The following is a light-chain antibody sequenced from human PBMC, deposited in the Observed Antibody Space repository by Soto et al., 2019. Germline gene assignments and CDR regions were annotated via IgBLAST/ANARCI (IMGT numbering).Light chain of an antibody. CDR2: EVT. Sequence: QSALTQPASVSGSPGQSITISCTGTSSDVGSYNLVSWYQHHPGKAPKLMIYEVTKRPSGVSNRFSGSKSGNTASLTISGVQAEDEADYYCCSYADSSTLVFGGGTKVTVL. CDR1: SSDVGSYNL. J-gene: IGLJ2*01. V-gene: IGLV2-23*02. CDR3: CSYADSSTLV.